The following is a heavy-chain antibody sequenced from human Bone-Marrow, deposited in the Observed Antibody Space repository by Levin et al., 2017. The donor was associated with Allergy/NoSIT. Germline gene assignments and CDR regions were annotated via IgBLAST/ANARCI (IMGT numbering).Heavy chain of an antibody. Sequence: SCTVSGGSISSYYWSWIRQPPGKGLEWIGYIYNTGSTNYNPSLKSRVTISVDTSKNQCSLKLSSVTAADTAVYHCARESPQRVGATRAFDYGMDVWGQGTTVTVSS. CDR1: GGSISSYY. CDR3: ARESPQRVGATRAFDYGMDV. D-gene: IGHD1-26*01. CDR2: IYNTGST. J-gene: IGHJ6*02. V-gene: IGHV4-59*01.